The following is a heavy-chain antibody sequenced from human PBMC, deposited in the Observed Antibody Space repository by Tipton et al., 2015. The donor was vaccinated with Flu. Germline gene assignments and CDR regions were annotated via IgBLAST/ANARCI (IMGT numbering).Heavy chain of an antibody. CDR2: ISGSGFTT. CDR1: GFTFSDYY. D-gene: IGHD3-3*01. CDR3: ARGESYPFGYHDGMDV. V-gene: IGHV3-11*01. J-gene: IGHJ6*02. Sequence: SLRLSCAASGFTFSDYYMTWIRQAPGKGLEWISYISGSGFTTYHADSVKGRLAISRDNARNSLYLQINGLRVEDTAVYYCARGESYPFGYHDGMDVWGRGTTVSVSS.